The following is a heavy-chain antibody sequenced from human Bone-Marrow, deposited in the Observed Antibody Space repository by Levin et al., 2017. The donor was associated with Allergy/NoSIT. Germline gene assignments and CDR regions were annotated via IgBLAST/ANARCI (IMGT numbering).Heavy chain of an antibody. CDR2: IIPIFGSA. Sequence: ASVKVSCKASGGRGTFSHNAFSWVRQAPGQGLEWMGGIIPIFGSANYDLKLLGSVSISADRSTNTVYLRINNLTSDDTAVYYCARVDCGGDSPCHGYWFFDLWGRGTPVIVSS. V-gene: IGHV1-69*06. CDR3: ARVDCGGDSPCHGYWFFDL. CDR1: GGRGTFSHNA. J-gene: IGHJ2*01. D-gene: IGHD2-21*02.